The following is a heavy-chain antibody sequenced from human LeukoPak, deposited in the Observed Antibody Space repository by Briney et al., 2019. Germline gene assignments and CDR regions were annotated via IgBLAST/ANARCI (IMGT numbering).Heavy chain of an antibody. CDR3: ARRAPVLLWFEYPFDL. CDR2: IKQDGSEK. CDR1: GFTFSSYW. J-gene: IGHJ5*02. D-gene: IGHD3-10*01. Sequence: PGRSLRLSCAASGFTFSSYWMSWVRQAPGKGPEWVANIKQDGSEKYYVDSVKGRFTISRDNAKNSLYLQMNSLRAEDTAVYYCARRAPVLLWFEYPFDLWGQGTLVTVSS. V-gene: IGHV3-7*01.